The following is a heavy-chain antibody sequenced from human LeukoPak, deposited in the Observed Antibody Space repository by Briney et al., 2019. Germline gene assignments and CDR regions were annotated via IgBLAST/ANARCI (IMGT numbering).Heavy chain of an antibody. D-gene: IGHD3-10*01. J-gene: IGHJ5*02. CDR3: AKDKGWFGELLSNWFDP. V-gene: IGHV3-74*01. CDR2: IKSDGST. CDR1: GFTFSNYA. Sequence: GGSLRLSCAASGFTFSNYAMHWVRRTPGKGLMWVARIKSDGSTIYADSVKGRLTISRDNSKNTLYLQMNSLRAEDTAMYYCAKDKGWFGELLSNWFDPWGQGTLVIVSS.